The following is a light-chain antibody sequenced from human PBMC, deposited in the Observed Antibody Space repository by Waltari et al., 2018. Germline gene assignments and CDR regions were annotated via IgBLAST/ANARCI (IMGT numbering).Light chain of an antibody. CDR1: SSNLGSNT. V-gene: IGLV1-44*01. Sequence: QSVLTQPPSASGTPGQRVTISCSGSSSNLGSNTVSWYQQLPGTAPKLLIYTNNQRPAGVPDRFSGSKSGTSASLAISGLQSEDEADYYCAVWDDRLNGWVFGGGTKLTVL. CDR3: AVWDDRLNGWV. CDR2: TNN. J-gene: IGLJ3*02.